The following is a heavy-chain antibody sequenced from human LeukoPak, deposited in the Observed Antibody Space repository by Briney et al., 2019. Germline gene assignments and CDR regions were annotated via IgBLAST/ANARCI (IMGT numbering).Heavy chain of an antibody. D-gene: IGHD3-10*01. CDR3: ARRITMVRGVIHYYFDY. J-gene: IGHJ4*02. CDR1: GGSISSSSYY. Sequence: SETLSLTCTVSGGSISSSSYYWGWIRQPPGKGLEWIGSIYYSGSTYYNPSLKSRVTISVDTSKNQFSLKLSSVTAADTAVYYCARRITMVRGVIHYYFDYWGQGPWSPSPQ. CDR2: IYYSGST. V-gene: IGHV4-39*01.